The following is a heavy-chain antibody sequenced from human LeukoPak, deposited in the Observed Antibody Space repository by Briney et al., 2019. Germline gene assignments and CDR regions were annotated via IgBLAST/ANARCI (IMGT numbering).Heavy chain of an antibody. V-gene: IGHV3-48*01. Sequence: GGSLRLSCAASGFTFSTYNMNWVRRAPGKGLEWVSYISSSSTIYYADSVKGRFTISRDNAKNSLYLQMNSLRAEDTAVYYCARWSCSSTSCSSYYYYYYMDVWGKGTTVTVSS. CDR2: ISSSSTI. CDR3: ARWSCSSTSCSSYYYYYYMDV. CDR1: GFTFSTYN. J-gene: IGHJ6*03. D-gene: IGHD2-2*01.